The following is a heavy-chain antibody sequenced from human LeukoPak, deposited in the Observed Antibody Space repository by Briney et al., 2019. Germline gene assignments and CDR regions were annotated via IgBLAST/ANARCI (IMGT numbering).Heavy chain of an antibody. J-gene: IGHJ4*02. D-gene: IGHD2-21*01. CDR2: IKEDGSEK. CDR1: GFTFSNYW. CDR3: VRDCGFHTFDY. Sequence: PGGSLRLSCAASGFTFSNYWMTWVRQAPGKGLEYVVNIKEDGSEKYYVDSVKGRFTISRDNTKNSLYLQMTSLRGDDTAVYHCVRDCGFHTFDYWGQGTLVTVSS. V-gene: IGHV3-7*05.